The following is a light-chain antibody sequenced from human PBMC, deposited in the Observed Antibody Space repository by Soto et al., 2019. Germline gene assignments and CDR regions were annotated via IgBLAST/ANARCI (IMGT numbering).Light chain of an antibody. Sequence: QSALTQPPSASGSPGQSVTISCTGTSSDVGAYKYVSWYQQYPGKAPKLMIYEVTKRPSGVPDRFSGSKSGNTASLTVSGLQAEDEADYYCTSYVGNDIGGFGGGTKVTVL. CDR2: EVT. CDR3: TSYVGNDIGG. V-gene: IGLV2-8*01. J-gene: IGLJ3*02. CDR1: SSDVGAYKY.